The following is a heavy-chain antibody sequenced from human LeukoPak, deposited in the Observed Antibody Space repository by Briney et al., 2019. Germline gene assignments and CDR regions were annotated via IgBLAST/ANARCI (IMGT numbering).Heavy chain of an antibody. Sequence: PSETLSLTCTVSGGSISSYYWSWIRQPPGKGLEWIGYIYYSGSTNYSPSLKSRVTISVDTSKNQFSLKLSSVTAADTAVYYCARGAAMVRGYGMDVWGQGTTVTVSS. V-gene: IGHV4-59*01. CDR2: IYYSGST. CDR3: ARGAAMVRGYGMDV. D-gene: IGHD5-18*01. J-gene: IGHJ6*02. CDR1: GGSISSYY.